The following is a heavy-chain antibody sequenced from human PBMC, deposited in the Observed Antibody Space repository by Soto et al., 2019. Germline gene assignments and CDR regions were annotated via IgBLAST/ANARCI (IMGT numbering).Heavy chain of an antibody. D-gene: IGHD1-26*01. CDR2: IIPIFGTA. Sequence: QVQLVQSGAEVKKPGSSVKVSCKASGGTFSSYAISWVRQAPGQGLEWMGGIIPIFGTANYAQKFQGRVTITADESTSTGYMELSSLRSEDTAVYYCARPGKSGSYSSYFDYWGQGTLVTVSS. CDR1: GGTFSSYA. J-gene: IGHJ4*02. V-gene: IGHV1-69*12. CDR3: ARPGKSGSYSSYFDY.